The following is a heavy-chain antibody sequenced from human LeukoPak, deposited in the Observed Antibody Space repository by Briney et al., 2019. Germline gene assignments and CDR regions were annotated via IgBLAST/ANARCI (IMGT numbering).Heavy chain of an antibody. CDR1: GYSFTSYW. D-gene: IGHD3-22*01. CDR2: IYPGDSDT. Sequence: GEPLKISCKGSGYSFTSYWIGWVRQMPGKGLEWMGIIYPGDSDTRYSPSFQGQVTISADKSISTAYLQWSSLKASDTAMYYCARHIDYYDSSGYFIGWFDPWGQGTLVTVSS. CDR3: ARHIDYYDSSGYFIGWFDP. V-gene: IGHV5-51*01. J-gene: IGHJ5*02.